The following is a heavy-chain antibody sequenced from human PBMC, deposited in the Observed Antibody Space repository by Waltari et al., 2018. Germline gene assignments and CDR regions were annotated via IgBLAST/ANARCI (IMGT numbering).Heavy chain of an antibody. CDR1: GGSFSGYS. Sequence: QVQLQQWGAGLLKPSETLSLTCAVYGGSFSGYSWSWLSQPPGKGLEWIGEINHSGSTNYNPSLKSRVTISVDTSKNQFSLKLSSVTAADTAVYYCARGRPLWLLYYFDYWGQGTLVTVSS. D-gene: IGHD5-18*01. CDR3: ARGRPLWLLYYFDY. CDR2: INHSGST. V-gene: IGHV4-34*01. J-gene: IGHJ4*02.